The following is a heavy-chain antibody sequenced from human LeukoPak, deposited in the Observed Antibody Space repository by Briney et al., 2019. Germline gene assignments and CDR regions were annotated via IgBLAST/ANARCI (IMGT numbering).Heavy chain of an antibody. CDR2: IYSGGTT. V-gene: IGHV3-53*05. Sequence: PGGSLRLSCAASGFTVSSNYMSWVRQAPGKGLEWVSVIYSGGTTYYADSVKGRFTISRDNAKNSLYLQMNSLRAEDTALYYCAKDTLFHIAAAGDGRYMDVWGKGTTVTISS. D-gene: IGHD6-13*01. CDR3: AKDTLFHIAAAGDGRYMDV. CDR1: GFTVSSNY. J-gene: IGHJ6*03.